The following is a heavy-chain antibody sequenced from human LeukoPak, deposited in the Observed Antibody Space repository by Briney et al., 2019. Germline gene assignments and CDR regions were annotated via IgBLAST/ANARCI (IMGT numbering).Heavy chain of an antibody. CDR3: ARHPITRYYDSSGYSAAGPDY. J-gene: IGHJ4*02. CDR2: INPGDSDT. D-gene: IGHD3-22*01. CDR1: GYRFTTYW. Sequence: GESLQISCKGSGYRFTTYWIGWVRPMPGKGLEWMGIINPGDSDTRYSPSFQGQVTISADKSISTAYLLWSSLKASDTAMYYCARHPITRYYDSSGYSAAGPDYWGQGTLVTVSS. V-gene: IGHV5-51*01.